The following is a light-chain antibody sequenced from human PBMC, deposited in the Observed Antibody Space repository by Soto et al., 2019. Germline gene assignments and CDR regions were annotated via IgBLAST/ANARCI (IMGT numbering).Light chain of an antibody. V-gene: IGKV1-39*01. CDR1: QSISNY. J-gene: IGKJ4*01. Sequence: DIPMTQSPSSLSASVGDRVTITCRANQSISNYLNWYQKKPGKAPKVLIYAASALQSGVPSRFSGSGAGTDLSLTISSLQPEDFATYFGQQSDSAPVTFGGGKKVDIK. CDR3: QQSDSAPVT. CDR2: AAS.